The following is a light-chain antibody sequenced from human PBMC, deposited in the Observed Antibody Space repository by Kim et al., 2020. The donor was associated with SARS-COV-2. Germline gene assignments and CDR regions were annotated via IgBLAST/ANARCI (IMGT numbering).Light chain of an antibody. J-gene: IGLJ2*01. V-gene: IGLV6-57*04. CDR1: SGSIASNY. CDR2: EDD. Sequence: NFMLTQPHSVSESPGKTVSISCIRSSGSIASNYVQWYQQRPRSVPTTVIYEDDHRPSGVPDRFSGSIDSSSNSATLTISGLQTEDEADYYCQSFDTSNVVFGGGTKLTVL. CDR3: QSFDTSNVV.